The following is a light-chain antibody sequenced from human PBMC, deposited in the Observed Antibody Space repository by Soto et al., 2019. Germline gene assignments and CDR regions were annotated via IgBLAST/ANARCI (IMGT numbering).Light chain of an antibody. V-gene: IGKV3-20*01. J-gene: IGKJ4*01. Sequence: EIVLTQSPGTLSLSPGERATLSCRASQSVSSSYLAWYQQNPGQAPRLLIYGASSRATGIPGRFSGSGSGTDFTLTISRLEPEDFAVYYCHQYDSSPLTFGGGTKVEIK. CDR3: HQYDSSPLT. CDR1: QSVSSSY. CDR2: GAS.